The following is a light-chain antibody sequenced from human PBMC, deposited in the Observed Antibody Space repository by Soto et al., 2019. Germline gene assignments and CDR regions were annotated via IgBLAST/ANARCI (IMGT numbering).Light chain of an antibody. CDR2: DAS. V-gene: IGKV3-11*01. CDR1: QSVSNY. Sequence: IVLTQSPATLSLSPGERATLSRRASQSVSNYLAWYQQKPGQAPRLLIYDASNRATGIPARFSGSGSGTDFTLTISSLEPEDFAVYYCLQHNSYLTFGGGTKVDIK. J-gene: IGKJ4*01. CDR3: LQHNSYLT.